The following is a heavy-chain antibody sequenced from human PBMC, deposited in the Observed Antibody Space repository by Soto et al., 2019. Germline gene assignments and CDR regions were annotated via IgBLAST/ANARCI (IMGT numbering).Heavy chain of an antibody. Sequence: SETLSLTCIVSGVSVRSYTWSWVRQPANKGLEWIGRVFSSVSATYNPSLKSRVSISMDTPENRISLKLDSVTAADAGVYFCARDGMTTGDTWGPGTLVTVS. J-gene: IGHJ4*02. CDR1: GVSVRSYT. D-gene: IGHD2-21*02. V-gene: IGHV4-4*07. CDR3: ARDGMTTGDT. CDR2: VFSSVSA.